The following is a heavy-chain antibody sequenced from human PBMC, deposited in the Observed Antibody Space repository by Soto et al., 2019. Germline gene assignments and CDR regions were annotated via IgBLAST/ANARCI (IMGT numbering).Heavy chain of an antibody. CDR1: GYSFTGYY. V-gene: IGHV1-2*02. CDR2: INPDSGAT. D-gene: IGHD2-8*02. Sequence: HEHLVQSGAEVKRPGASLKVSCKASGYSFTGYYIHWVRQAPGQGLEWMGWINPDSGATNYAPNFQGRVTLTSDTSISTASMDLTSLTSDETAVYYCARGDYGTGGYPFPYFDYWGQGTLVIVSS. J-gene: IGHJ4*02. CDR3: ARGDYGTGGYPFPYFDY.